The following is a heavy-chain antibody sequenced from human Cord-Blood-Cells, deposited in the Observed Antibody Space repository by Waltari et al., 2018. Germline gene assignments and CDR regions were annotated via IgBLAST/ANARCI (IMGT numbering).Heavy chain of an antibody. V-gene: IGHV1-69*01. CDR2: IIPIFGTA. CDR3: ARANLVAARDYYYYGMDV. D-gene: IGHD6-6*01. J-gene: IGHJ6*02. CDR1: GGTVSSYA. Sequence: QVQLVQSGAEVKKPGSSVKVSCKASGGTVSSYAISWVRPAPGQGLEWMGGIIPIFGTANYAQKFQGRVTITADEATSTAYMELSSLRSEDTAVYYCARANLVAARDYYYYGMDVWGQGTTVTVSS.